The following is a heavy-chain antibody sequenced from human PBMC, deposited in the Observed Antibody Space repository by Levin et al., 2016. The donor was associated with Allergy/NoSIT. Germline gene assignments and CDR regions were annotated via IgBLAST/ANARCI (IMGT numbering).Heavy chain of an antibody. CDR2: INPSGGST. Sequence: WVRQAPGQGLEWMGIINPSGGSTSYAQKFQGRVTMTRDTSTSTVYMELSSLRSEDTAVYYCARAPGYSNYEEETLDYWGQGTLVTVSS. V-gene: IGHV1-46*01. D-gene: IGHD4-11*01. J-gene: IGHJ4*02. CDR3: ARAPGYSNYEEETLDY.